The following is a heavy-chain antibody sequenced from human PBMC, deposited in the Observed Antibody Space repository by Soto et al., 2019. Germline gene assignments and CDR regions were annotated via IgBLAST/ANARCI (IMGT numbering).Heavy chain of an antibody. Sequence: SVKVSCKSSGCTFSSYTISWVRQAPGQGLEWMGRIIPILGIANYAQKFQGRVTITADKSTSTAYMELSSLRSEDTAVYYVVVVAANQDYWGQGTLVTVSS. CDR1: GCTFSSYT. CDR2: IIPILGIA. J-gene: IGHJ4*02. CDR3: VVVAANQDY. V-gene: IGHV1-69*02. D-gene: IGHD2-15*01.